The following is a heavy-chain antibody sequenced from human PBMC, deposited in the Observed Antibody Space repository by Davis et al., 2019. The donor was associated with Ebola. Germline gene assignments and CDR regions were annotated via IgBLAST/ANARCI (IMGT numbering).Heavy chain of an antibody. CDR2: INHSGST. CDR1: GGSFSGYY. Sequence: PSETLSLTCAVYGGSFSGYYWSWIRQPPGKGLEWIGEINHSGSTNYNPSLKSRVTISVDTSKNQFSLKLSSVTAADTAVYYCARKEAWYFDLWGRGTLVTVSS. V-gene: IGHV4-34*01. J-gene: IGHJ2*01. CDR3: ARKEAWYFDL.